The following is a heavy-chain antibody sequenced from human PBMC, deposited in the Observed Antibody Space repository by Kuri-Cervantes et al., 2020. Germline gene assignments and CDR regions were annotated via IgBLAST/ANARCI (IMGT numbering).Heavy chain of an antibody. Sequence: SETLSLTCTVSGDSIKNYYWSWIRQPPQKGLEWIGYIYSSGSTTYNPSLKSRVTISVDTSKNQFSLKLNSVTAADTTVYYCARGPPSTSVNWFDPWGQGTLVTVSS. J-gene: IGHJ5*02. CDR2: IYSSGST. CDR3: ARGPPSTSVNWFDP. V-gene: IGHV4-59*12. CDR1: GDSIKNYY. D-gene: IGHD5/OR15-5a*01.